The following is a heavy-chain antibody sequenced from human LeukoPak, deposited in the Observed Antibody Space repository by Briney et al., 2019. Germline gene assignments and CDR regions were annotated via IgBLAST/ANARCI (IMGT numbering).Heavy chain of an antibody. V-gene: IGHV1-18*01. Sequence: ASVKVSCKASGYTFTSYGISWVRQAPGQGLEWMGWISAYNGNTNYAQKLQGRVTITADESTSTAYMELSSLRSEDTAVYYCARGSEGELRYFDWLFYYWGQGSLVTVSS. D-gene: IGHD3-9*01. J-gene: IGHJ4*02. CDR2: ISAYNGNT. CDR1: GYTFTSYG. CDR3: ARGSEGELRYFDWLFYY.